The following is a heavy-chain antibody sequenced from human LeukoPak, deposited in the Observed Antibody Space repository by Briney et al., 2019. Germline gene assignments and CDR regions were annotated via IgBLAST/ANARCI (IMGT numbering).Heavy chain of an antibody. Sequence: GGSLRLSCAASGFSVSGNYMNWVRQAPGRGLEWLSVVYSGGDTYYADSVKGRFTISRDNSKNTLYLQMNSLRAEDTAVYYCAKRTGPGYYYYGMDVWGQGTTVTVSS. CDR2: VYSGGDT. CDR1: GFSVSGNY. J-gene: IGHJ6*02. CDR3: AKRTGPGYYYYGMDV. V-gene: IGHV3-53*01.